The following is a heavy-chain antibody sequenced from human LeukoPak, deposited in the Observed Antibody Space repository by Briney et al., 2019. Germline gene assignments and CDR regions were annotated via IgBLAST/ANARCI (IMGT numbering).Heavy chain of an antibody. CDR2: ISSSSSYI. D-gene: IGHD6-19*01. Sequence: GGSLRLSCAASGFTFSNYGMNWVRQAPGKGLEWVSSISSSSSYIYYADSVKGRFTISRDNAKNSLYLQMNSLRAEDTAVYYCARGRARREWLGYYYYMDVWGKGTTVTVSS. CDR1: GFTFSNYG. CDR3: ARGRARREWLGYYYYMDV. J-gene: IGHJ6*03. V-gene: IGHV3-21*01.